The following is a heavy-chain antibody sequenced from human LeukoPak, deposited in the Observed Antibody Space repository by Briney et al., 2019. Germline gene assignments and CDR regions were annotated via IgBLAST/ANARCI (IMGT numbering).Heavy chain of an antibody. Sequence: ASVKVSCKAFGHSLTSYSMHWVRQAPGQGLEWMGIINPSGGSTSYAQKFQGRVTMTEDTSTDTAYMELSSLRSEDTAVYYCATLSIAVAGSYYYYYMDVWGKGTTVTVSS. V-gene: IGHV1-46*01. J-gene: IGHJ6*03. CDR3: ATLSIAVAGSYYYYYMDV. CDR1: GHSLTSYS. D-gene: IGHD6-19*01. CDR2: INPSGGST.